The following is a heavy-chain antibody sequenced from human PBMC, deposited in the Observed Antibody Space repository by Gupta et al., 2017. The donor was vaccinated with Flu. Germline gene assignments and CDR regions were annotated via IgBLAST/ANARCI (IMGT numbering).Heavy chain of an antibody. CDR3: ARGHWDK. CDR2: ISSRDEF. D-gene: IGHD7-27*01. V-gene: IGHV3-48*03. J-gene: IGHJ4*02. Sequence: CIVSGFTISSHDMSWVRQAPGRGLEWVSFISSRDEFYYGDPVRGRFTISRDNAKNSLYLQMSGLRDEDTAVYYCARGHWDKWGQGTLVTVSS. CDR1: GFTISSHD.